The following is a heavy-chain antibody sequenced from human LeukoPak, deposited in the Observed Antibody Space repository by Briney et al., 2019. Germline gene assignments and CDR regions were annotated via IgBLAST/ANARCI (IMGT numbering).Heavy chain of an antibody. CDR1: GFTVSSYY. CDR3: ARDRGCGDCYPPANDAFEI. J-gene: IGHJ3*02. CDR2: IYSGGST. D-gene: IGHD2-21*02. Sequence: PGGSLTLSCAASGFTVSSYYMSWVRQAPGKGLEWVSVIYSGGSTYYADSVKGRFTISRDNSKSTLYLQMNSLRAEDTAVYYCARDRGCGDCYPPANDAFEIWGQGTMVTVSS. V-gene: IGHV3-66*01.